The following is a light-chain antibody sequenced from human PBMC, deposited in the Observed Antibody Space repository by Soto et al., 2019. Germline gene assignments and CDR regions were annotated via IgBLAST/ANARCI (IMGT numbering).Light chain of an antibody. V-gene: IGKV3-20*01. Sequence: PGERATLSCRASQSFSSSYFAWYQQKPGQAPRLLIYGASSRATGIPDRFSGSASGTDFTLTISRLEPEDFAVYFCHQFASSLTFGQGTKVEIK. CDR1: QSFSSSY. CDR2: GAS. J-gene: IGKJ1*01. CDR3: HQFASSLT.